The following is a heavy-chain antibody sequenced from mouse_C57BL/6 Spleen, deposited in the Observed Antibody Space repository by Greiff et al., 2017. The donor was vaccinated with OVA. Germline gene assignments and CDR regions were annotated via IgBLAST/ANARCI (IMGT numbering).Heavy chain of an antibody. CDR1: GYTFTDHT. J-gene: IGHJ2*01. Sequence: VQLQESDAELVKPGASVKISCKVSGYTFTDHTIHWVKQRPGRGLEWIGYIYPRDGGTKYNEKFKGKATLTADKSSSTAYMQLNSLTSEDSAVYFCAASYGSSYDYWGQGTTLTVSS. CDR2: IYPRDGGT. CDR3: AASYGSSYDY. V-gene: IGHV1-78*01. D-gene: IGHD1-1*01.